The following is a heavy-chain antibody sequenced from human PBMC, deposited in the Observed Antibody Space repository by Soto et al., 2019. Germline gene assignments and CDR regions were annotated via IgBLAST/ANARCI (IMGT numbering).Heavy chain of an antibody. D-gene: IGHD2-2*01. CDR2: INSDGSST. Sequence: PGGSLRLSCAASGFTFSSYWMHWVRQAPGKGLVWVSRINSDGSSTSYADSVKGRFTISRDNAKNTLYLQMNSLRAEDTAVYYCASYVAHQHYFDHWGQGTLVTVSS. V-gene: IGHV3-74*01. CDR3: ASYVAHQHYFDH. J-gene: IGHJ4*02. CDR1: GFTFSSYW.